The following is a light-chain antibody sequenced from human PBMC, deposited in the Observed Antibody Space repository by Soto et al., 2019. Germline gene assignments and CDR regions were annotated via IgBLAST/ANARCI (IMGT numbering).Light chain of an antibody. CDR1: PDIGDW. V-gene: IGKV1-12*02. CDR3: QQIGSYPFT. CDR2: AAS. Sequence: DIQMTQSPSSVSASIGDRIKVTCRASPDIGDWLAWYQQSPGQAPKLLIYAASSLHSGVPSRFSGSGSGTDFTLTISSLQPEDFATYYCQQIGSYPFTFGPGTKVDI. J-gene: IGKJ3*01.